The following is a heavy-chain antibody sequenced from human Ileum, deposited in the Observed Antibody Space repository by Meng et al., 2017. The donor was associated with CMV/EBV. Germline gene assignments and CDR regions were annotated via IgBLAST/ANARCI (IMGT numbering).Heavy chain of an antibody. V-gene: IGHV2-5*02. D-gene: IGHD3-22*01. J-gene: IGHJ5*02. CDR3: AHRRSSRGTSGYYPFDP. CDR1: SLSTSGVG. CDR2: VYWDDDK. Sequence: SLSTSGVGVGWIRQPPGKAPEWLALVYWDDDKLYSTSLKSRLSIAKDTSKNQVVLTMTNMDPVDTATYYCAHRRSSRGTSGYYPFDPWGQGTLVTVSS.